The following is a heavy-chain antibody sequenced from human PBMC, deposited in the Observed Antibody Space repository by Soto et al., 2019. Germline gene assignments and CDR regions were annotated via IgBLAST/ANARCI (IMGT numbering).Heavy chain of an antibody. Sequence: QVQLVESGGGVVQPGRSLRISCEASGFTFSTYAMHWVRQAPGKGLEWVAVISYDGSNRYYADSVKGRFTISRDNSKNTLDLQLNNLRNEATAVYYCAKDRGKNVVVVTAFLWDYWGQGTLVTVSS. D-gene: IGHD2-21*02. V-gene: IGHV3-30*18. CDR2: ISYDGSNR. J-gene: IGHJ4*02. CDR3: AKDRGKNVVVVTAFLWDY. CDR1: GFTFSTYA.